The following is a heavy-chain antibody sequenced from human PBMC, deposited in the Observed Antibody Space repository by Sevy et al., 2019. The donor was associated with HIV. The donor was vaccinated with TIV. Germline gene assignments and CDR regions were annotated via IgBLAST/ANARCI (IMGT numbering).Heavy chain of an antibody. V-gene: IGHV4-4*07. D-gene: IGHD4-17*01. CDR1: GGSISSYY. J-gene: IGHJ6*02. CDR2: IYTSGST. Sequence: SETLSLTCTVSGGSISSYYWSWIRQPAGKGLEWIGRIYTSGSTNYNPSLKSRVTMSVDTSKNQFSLKLSSVTAADTAVYYCARDADYGDKSYYYYGMDVWGQGTTVTVSS. CDR3: ARDADYGDKSYYYYGMDV.